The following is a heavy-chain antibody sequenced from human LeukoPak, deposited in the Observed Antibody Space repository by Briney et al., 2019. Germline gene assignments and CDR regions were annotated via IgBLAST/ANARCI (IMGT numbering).Heavy chain of an antibody. V-gene: IGHV4-34*01. D-gene: IGHD3-10*01. CDR3: AREQYYYGSGSYPFDY. CDR2: INHSGST. CDR1: GGSFSGYY. Sequence: PSETLSLTCAVYGGSFSGYYWSWIRQPPGKGLEWIGEINHSGSTNYNPSLKSRVTISVDTSKNQFSLKLSSATAADTAVYYCAREQYYYGSGSYPFDYWGQGTLVTVSS. J-gene: IGHJ4*02.